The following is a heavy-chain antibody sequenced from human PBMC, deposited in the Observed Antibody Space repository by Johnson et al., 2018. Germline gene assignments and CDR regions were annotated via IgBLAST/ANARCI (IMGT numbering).Heavy chain of an antibody. CDR3: ARDFRSSWYYYYMDV. V-gene: IGHV3-7*01. J-gene: IGHJ6*03. CDR1: GSTFSSYW. Sequence: EVQLVESGGGLVQPGGSMRPPCAASGSTFSSYWRSWVRQAPGKGLEWVATIKQDGGEKYYVDSVKGRFTISRDNAKNSLYLQMNSLRAEDTAVYYCARDFRSSWYYYYMDVWGKGTTVTVSS. CDR2: IKQDGGEK. D-gene: IGHD6-13*01.